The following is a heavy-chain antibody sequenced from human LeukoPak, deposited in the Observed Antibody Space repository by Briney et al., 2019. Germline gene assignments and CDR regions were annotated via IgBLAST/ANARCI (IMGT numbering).Heavy chain of an antibody. CDR1: GFTFSSYS. V-gene: IGHV3-21*01. J-gene: IGHJ4*02. Sequence: PGGSLRLSCAASGFTFSSYSMNWVRQAPGKGLEWVSSISSSSSYIYYADSLKGRSTISRDNAKNSLYLQMNSLRAEDTAVYYCARDGTVTTDYWGQGTLVTVSS. D-gene: IGHD4-17*01. CDR2: ISSSSSYI. CDR3: ARDGTVTTDY.